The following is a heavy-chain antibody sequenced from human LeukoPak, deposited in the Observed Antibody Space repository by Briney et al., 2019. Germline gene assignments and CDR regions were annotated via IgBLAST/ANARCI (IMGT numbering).Heavy chain of an antibody. CDR2: ISYDGSNK. CDR3: ARDSITGFDP. CDR1: GYTFTSYG. V-gene: IGHV3-30*16. D-gene: IGHD2-2*01. J-gene: IGHJ5*02. Sequence: SCKASGYTFTSYGISWVRQAPGQGLEWMGVISYDGSNKYYADSVKGRFTISRDNSKNTLYLQMNSLRAEDTAVYYCARDSITGFDPWGQGTLVTVSS.